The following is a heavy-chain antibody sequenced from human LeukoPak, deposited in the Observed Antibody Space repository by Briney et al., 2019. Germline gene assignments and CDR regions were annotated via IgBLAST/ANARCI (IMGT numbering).Heavy chain of an antibody. D-gene: IGHD1-26*01. CDR2: INAGNGNT. CDR3: ARDPWELLAFDI. J-gene: IGHJ3*02. Sequence: ASVKVSCKASGYTFTSYAMHWVRQAPGQRLEWMGWINAGNGNTKYSQKFQGRVTITRDTSASTAYMELSSLRSEDTAVYYCARDPWELLAFDIWGQGTTVTVSS. V-gene: IGHV1-3*01. CDR1: GYTFTSYA.